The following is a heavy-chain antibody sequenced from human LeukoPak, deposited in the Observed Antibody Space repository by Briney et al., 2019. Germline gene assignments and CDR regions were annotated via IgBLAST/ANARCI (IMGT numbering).Heavy chain of an antibody. CDR2: IYYTGST. D-gene: IGHD4-17*01. Sequence: SETLSLTCTVSGGSISSSSYYWGWIRQPPGKGLDWIGIIYYTGSTYYNPSLKSRVTISVDASRNQFSLKLTSVTAAGTAVYYCARDYGDYRFPFWGQGTLVTVSS. J-gene: IGHJ4*02. CDR3: ARDYGDYRFPF. CDR1: GGSISSSSYY. V-gene: IGHV4-39*02.